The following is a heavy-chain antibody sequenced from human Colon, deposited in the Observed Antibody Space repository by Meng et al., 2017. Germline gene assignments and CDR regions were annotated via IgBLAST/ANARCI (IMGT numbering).Heavy chain of an antibody. Sequence: VQLGETGGTLVQPGGSLRLSCAVSGFSVSAHWMHWVRQVPGKGLVGIARMSIDETATTYADSVKGRFTISRDNGKNTLHLQMSSLRAEDSAVYYCARSGYNNGYDYWGQGTLVTVSS. J-gene: IGHJ4*02. D-gene: IGHD3-22*01. CDR1: GFSVSAHW. V-gene: IGHV3-74*01. CDR3: ARSGYNNGYDY. CDR2: MSIDETAT.